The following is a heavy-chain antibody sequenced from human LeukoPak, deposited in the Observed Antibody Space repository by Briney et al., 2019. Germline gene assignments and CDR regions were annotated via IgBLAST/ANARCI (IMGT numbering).Heavy chain of an antibody. Sequence: SETLSLTCIVSGGSISTGSYYWSWIRQPPGKGLEWIGSIYYSGSTYYNPSLKSRVTISVDTSKNQFSLKLSSVTAADTAVYYCARTYYDFWSGYTSGAFDIWGQGTMDTVSS. J-gene: IGHJ3*02. V-gene: IGHV4-39*01. D-gene: IGHD3-3*01. CDR1: GGSISTGSYY. CDR3: ARTYYDFWSGYTSGAFDI. CDR2: IYYSGST.